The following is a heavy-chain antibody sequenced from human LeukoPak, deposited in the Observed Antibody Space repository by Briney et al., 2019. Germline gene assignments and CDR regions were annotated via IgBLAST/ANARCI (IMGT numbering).Heavy chain of an antibody. CDR2: IYSSGDTT. V-gene: IGHV3-23*01. Sequence: GGSLRLSCGASGFSFSNYAMSWVRQAPGKGLEWVSAIYSSGDTTFYADSVKGRFTVSRDNSKNMLYLQMNSLRAEDTAVYFCAKDYGSGSYFGTHFSGYWGQGTLVTVSS. D-gene: IGHD3-10*01. CDR1: GFSFSNYA. J-gene: IGHJ4*02. CDR3: AKDYGSGSYFGTHFSGY.